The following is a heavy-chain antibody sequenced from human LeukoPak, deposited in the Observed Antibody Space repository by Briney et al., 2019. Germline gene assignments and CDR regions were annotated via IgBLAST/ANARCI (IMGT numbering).Heavy chain of an antibody. V-gene: IGHV1-69*05. Sequence: SVKVSCKASGGTFSSYAISWVRQAPGQGLGWMGRIIPIFGTANYAQKFQGRVTITTDESTSTAYMELSSLRSEDTAVYYCARDRIAAAGTGWFDPWGQGTLVTVSS. CDR3: ARDRIAAAGTGWFDP. CDR1: GGTFSSYA. J-gene: IGHJ5*02. D-gene: IGHD6-13*01. CDR2: IIPIFGTA.